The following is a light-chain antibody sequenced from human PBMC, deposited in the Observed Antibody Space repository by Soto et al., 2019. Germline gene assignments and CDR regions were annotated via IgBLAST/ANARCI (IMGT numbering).Light chain of an antibody. CDR1: QSVSSTY. J-gene: IGKJ1*01. V-gene: IGKV3-20*01. CDR3: QQYVGSPRT. CDR2: GAS. Sequence: EIVLTQSPGTLSLSPGERATLSCRASQSVSSTYLAWYQQKPGQAPRLLIYGASSRATGIPDRFSGSGSGTDFTLTISRLEPGDFAVYYCQQYVGSPRTFGQGTKV.